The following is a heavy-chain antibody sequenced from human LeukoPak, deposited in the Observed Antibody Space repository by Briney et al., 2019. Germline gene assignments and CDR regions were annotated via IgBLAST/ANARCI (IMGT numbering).Heavy chain of an antibody. D-gene: IGHD3-22*01. Sequence: PGRSLRLSCAASGFTFDDYAMHWVRQAPGKGLEWVSGISWNSGSIGYADSVKGRFTISRDNSKNTLYLQMNSLRAEDTAVYYCARAGDSSGYLGDAFDIWGQGTMVTVSS. CDR3: ARAGDSSGYLGDAFDI. CDR1: GFTFDDYA. V-gene: IGHV3-9*01. J-gene: IGHJ3*02. CDR2: ISWNSGSI.